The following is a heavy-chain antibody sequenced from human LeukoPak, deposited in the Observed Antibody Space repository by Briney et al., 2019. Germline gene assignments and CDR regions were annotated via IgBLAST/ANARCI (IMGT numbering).Heavy chain of an antibody. CDR3: AGLGPSYGYDY. V-gene: IGHV4-34*01. D-gene: IGHD5-18*01. Sequence: SEALSLTCAVYGVSFSGYYWSWIRQPPGKGLEWIGEINHSGSTNYNPSLKSRVTISVDTSKNQFSLKLSSVTAADTAVYYCAGLGPSYGYDYWGQGTLVTVSS. J-gene: IGHJ4*02. CDR1: GVSFSGYY. CDR2: INHSGST.